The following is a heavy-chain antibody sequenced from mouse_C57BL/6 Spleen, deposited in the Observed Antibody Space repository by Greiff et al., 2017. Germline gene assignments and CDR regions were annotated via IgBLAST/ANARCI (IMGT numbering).Heavy chain of an antibody. Sequence: VQLQQSGAELVRPGTSVKVSCKASGYAFTNYLIEWVKQRPGKGLAWIGVINPGSGGTNYNEKFKGKATLTADKSSSTAYMQRSSLTSEDSAVYFCARREYGPEGGCAYWGQGTLVTVSA. CDR1: GYAFTNYL. CDR2: INPGSGGT. D-gene: IGHD5-2*01. J-gene: IGHJ3*01. V-gene: IGHV1-54*01. CDR3: ARREYGPEGGCAY.